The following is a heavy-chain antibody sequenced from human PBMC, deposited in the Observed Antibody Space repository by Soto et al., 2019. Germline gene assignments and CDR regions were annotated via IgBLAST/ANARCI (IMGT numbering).Heavy chain of an antibody. J-gene: IGHJ4*02. Sequence: GESLKISCKGSGYSFTSYWISWVRQMPGKGLEWMGRIDPSDSYTNYSPSFQGHVTISADKSISTAYLQWSSLKASDTAMYYCARPVVGGYSGYDSDYWGQGTLVTVS. CDR3: ARPVVGGYSGYDSDY. V-gene: IGHV5-10-1*01. D-gene: IGHD5-12*01. CDR1: GYSFTSYW. CDR2: IDPSDSYT.